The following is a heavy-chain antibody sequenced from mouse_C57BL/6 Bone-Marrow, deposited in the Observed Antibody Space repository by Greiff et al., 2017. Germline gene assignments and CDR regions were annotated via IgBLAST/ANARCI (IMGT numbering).Heavy chain of an antibody. V-gene: IGHV1-69*01. D-gene: IGHD2-2*01. J-gene: IGHJ2*01. CDR1: GYTFTSYW. Sequence: QVQLPGAELVMPGASVKLSCKASGYTFTSYWMHWVKQRPGQGLEWIGEIDPSDSYTNYNQKFKGKSTLTVDKSSSTAYMQLSSLTSEDSAVYYCAREVYYGYFFDYWGQGTTLTVSS. CDR3: AREVYYGYFFDY. CDR2: IDPSDSYT.